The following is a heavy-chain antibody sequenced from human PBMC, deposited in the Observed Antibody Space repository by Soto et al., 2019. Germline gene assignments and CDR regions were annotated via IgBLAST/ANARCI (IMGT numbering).Heavy chain of an antibody. V-gene: IGHV4-4*07. J-gene: IGHJ5*02. CDR3: VRDGTKTLRDWFDP. Sequence: LSLTCPVSGASISGFYWSWIRKSAGKGLEWIGRIYATGTTDYNPSLKSRVMMSVDTSKKQFSLKLRSVTAADTAVYYCVRDGTKTLRDWFDPWGQGISVTVSS. D-gene: IGHD1-1*01. CDR2: IYATGTT. CDR1: GASISGFY.